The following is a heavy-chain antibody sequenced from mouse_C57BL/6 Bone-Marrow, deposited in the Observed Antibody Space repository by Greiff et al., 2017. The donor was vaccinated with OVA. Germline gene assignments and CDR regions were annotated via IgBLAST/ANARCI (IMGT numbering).Heavy chain of an antibody. CDR1: GFTFSSYA. J-gene: IGHJ2*01. V-gene: IGHV5-4*01. CDR2: ISDGGSYT. D-gene: IGHD2-4*01. Sequence: EVQVVESGGGLVKPGGSLKLSCAASGFTFSSYAMSWVRQTPEKRLEWVATISDGGSYTYYPDNVKGRFTISRDNAKNNLYLQMSHLKSEDTAMYYCARVSYDYDPDYWAKAPLSQSPQ. CDR3: ARVSYDYDPDY.